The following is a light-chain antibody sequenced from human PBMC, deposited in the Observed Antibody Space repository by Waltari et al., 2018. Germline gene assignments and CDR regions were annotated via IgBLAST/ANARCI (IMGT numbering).Light chain of an antibody. CDR1: SSDIGSNY. CDR2: ENN. Sequence: QSVLTQPPSVSAAPGQRVTISCSGSSSDIGSNYVSWYQHLPGTAPNLVIYENNKRPPGIPDRFSGSKFDTSGTLDITGLQTGDEADYYCGTWHSGLSVVLFGGGTKLTVL. V-gene: IGLV1-51*02. CDR3: GTWHSGLSVVL. J-gene: IGLJ3*02.